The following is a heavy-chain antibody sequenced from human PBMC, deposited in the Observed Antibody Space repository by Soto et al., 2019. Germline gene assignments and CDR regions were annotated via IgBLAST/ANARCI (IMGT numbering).Heavy chain of an antibody. V-gene: IGHV1-2*02. CDR3: ARETGGYSGYGGDFDY. Sequence: QVQLVQSGAEVKKPGASVKVSCKASGYTFTGYYMHWVRQAPGQGLEWMGWINPNSGGTNYAQKFQGRVTMTRDTSISTAYMELSRLRSDDTAVYYCARETGGYSGYGGDFDYWGQGTLVTVSS. J-gene: IGHJ4*02. CDR1: GYTFTGYY. CDR2: INPNSGGT. D-gene: IGHD5-12*01.